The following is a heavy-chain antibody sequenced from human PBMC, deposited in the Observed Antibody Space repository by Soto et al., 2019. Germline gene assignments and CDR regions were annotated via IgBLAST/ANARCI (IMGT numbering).Heavy chain of an antibody. V-gene: IGHV1-18*01. CDR1: GYIMTTYG. J-gene: IGHJ4*02. CDR2: ISAYNDHT. CDR3: ARGTYFDY. D-gene: IGHD1-1*01. Sequence: QVQLVQSGTEVKKPGASVKVSCKASGYIMTTYGVSWVRQAPGQGLEWVGWISAYNDHTNYAQKFQGGVTMTTDTSTSTAYMELRSLRSDDTAVYYCARGTYFDYGGQGTLVTVSS.